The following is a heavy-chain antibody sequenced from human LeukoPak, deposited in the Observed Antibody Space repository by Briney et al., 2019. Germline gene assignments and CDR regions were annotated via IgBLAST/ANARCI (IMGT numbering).Heavy chain of an antibody. CDR2: IGGGDFST. J-gene: IGHJ4*02. CDR1: GFTFSNYA. V-gene: IGHV3-23*01. D-gene: IGHD2-2*01. Sequence: PGGSLRLSCAASGFTFSNYAMSWVRQAPGKGLEWVSAIGGGDFSTYYADSVKGRFTISRDNSKNTLYLQMNSLRAEDTAVYYCSRDRHCIGSTCYGLWGQGTRVTVSS. CDR3: SRDRHCIGSTCYGL.